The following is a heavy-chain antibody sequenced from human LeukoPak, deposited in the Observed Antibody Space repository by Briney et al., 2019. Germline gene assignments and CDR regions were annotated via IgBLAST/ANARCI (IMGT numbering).Heavy chain of an antibody. D-gene: IGHD3-22*01. CDR3: ARGPGDSSGYYQFDY. J-gene: IGHJ4*02. Sequence: GASVQVSCKASGYTFTSYYMHWVRQAPGQGLEWMGIINPSGGSTSYAQKFQGRVTMTRDMSTSTVYMELSSLRSEDTAVYYCARGPGDSSGYYQFDYWGQGTLVTVSS. V-gene: IGHV1-46*01. CDR1: GYTFTSYY. CDR2: INPSGGST.